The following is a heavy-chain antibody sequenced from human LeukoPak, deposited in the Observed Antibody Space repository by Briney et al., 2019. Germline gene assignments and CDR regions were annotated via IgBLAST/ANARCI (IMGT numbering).Heavy chain of an antibody. J-gene: IGHJ6*03. CDR1: GYSISSGYY. CDR2: IYHSGST. D-gene: IGHD3-16*01. CDR3: ARDVPFGTMLYYYMDV. Sequence: SETLSLTCTVSGYSISSGYYWGWIRQPPGKGLEWIGSIYHSGSTYYNPSLKSRVTISVDTSKNHFSLKLSSVTAADTAVYYCARDVPFGTMLYYYMDVWGKGTTVTVSS. V-gene: IGHV4-38-2*02.